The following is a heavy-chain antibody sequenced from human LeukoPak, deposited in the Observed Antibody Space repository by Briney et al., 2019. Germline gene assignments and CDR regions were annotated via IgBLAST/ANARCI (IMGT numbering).Heavy chain of an antibody. Sequence: ASVKVSCKASGYTFTSYAMHWVRQAPGQRLEWMGWINAGNGNTKYSQKFQGRVTITRDTSASTAYMELSSLRSEDTAVYYCARASILWFGELFSYFDYWGQGTLVTVSS. CDR1: GYTFTSYA. CDR2: INAGNGNT. J-gene: IGHJ4*02. CDR3: ARASILWFGELFSYFDY. V-gene: IGHV1-3*01. D-gene: IGHD3-10*01.